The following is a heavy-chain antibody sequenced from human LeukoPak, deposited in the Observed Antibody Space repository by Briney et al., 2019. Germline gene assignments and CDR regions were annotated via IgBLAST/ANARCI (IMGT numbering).Heavy chain of an antibody. Sequence: GGSLRLSCAASGFTFSSYAMSWVRQAPGKGLEWVSSITSRSTFIYYADSVKGRFTISRDNAKNSLYLQMNSLRAEDTAVYYCARDPRGAAGTYGMDVWGQGTTVTVSS. J-gene: IGHJ6*02. D-gene: IGHD6-13*01. CDR2: ITSRSTFI. CDR1: GFTFSSYA. CDR3: ARDPRGAAGTYGMDV. V-gene: IGHV3-21*01.